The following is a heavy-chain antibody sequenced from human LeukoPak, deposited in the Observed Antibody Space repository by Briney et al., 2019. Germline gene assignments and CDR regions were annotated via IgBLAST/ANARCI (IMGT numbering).Heavy chain of an antibody. CDR1: GGSISSSNYY. CDR2: IYYSGST. Sequence: PSETLSLTCTVSGGSISSSNYYWGWIRQPPGKGLEWIGSIYYSGSTYYNPSLKSRVTISVDTSKNQFSLRLNSVTAADTAVYYCARLPSYYYYYMDVWGKGTTVTISS. J-gene: IGHJ6*03. CDR3: ARLPSYYYYYMDV. V-gene: IGHV4-39*07.